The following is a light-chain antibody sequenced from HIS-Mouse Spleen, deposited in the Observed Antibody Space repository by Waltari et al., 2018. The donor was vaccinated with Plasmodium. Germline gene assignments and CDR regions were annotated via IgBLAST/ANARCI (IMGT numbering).Light chain of an antibody. CDR1: QSVSSN. Sequence: IVMTHSPATLPVSQGERATISCRASQSVSSNLAWYQQKPGQAPRLLIYGASTRATGIPARFSGSGSGTEFTLTISSLQSEDFAVYYCQQYNNPRTTFGQGTKLEIK. CDR2: GAS. CDR3: QQYNNPRTT. J-gene: IGKJ2*01. V-gene: IGKV3-15*01.